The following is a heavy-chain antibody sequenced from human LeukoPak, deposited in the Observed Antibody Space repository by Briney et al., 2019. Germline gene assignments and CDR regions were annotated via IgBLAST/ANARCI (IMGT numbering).Heavy chain of an antibody. CDR1: GYTFTGYY. Sequence: ASVKVSCYASGYTFTGYYMHWVRQAPGQGLEWMGWINPNSGGTNYAQKFQGRVTMTRDTSISTAYMDQSRLRSDDTAVYFCARGGLPIYYYYMDVWGKGTTVTVSS. J-gene: IGHJ6*03. D-gene: IGHD4-11*01. V-gene: IGHV1-2*02. CDR2: INPNSGGT. CDR3: ARGGLPIYYYYMDV.